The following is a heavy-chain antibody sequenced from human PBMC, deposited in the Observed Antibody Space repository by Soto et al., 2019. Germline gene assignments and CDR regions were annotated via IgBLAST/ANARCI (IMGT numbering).Heavy chain of an antibody. CDR1: GFTFRSFT. CDR2: ISSNSAYI. D-gene: IGHD6-13*01. Sequence: GGSLRLSCADSGFTFRSFTMNWVRQAPGKGLEWVSTISSNSAYIYYTDALRGRFTISRDNAKNSLHLQMSTLRAEDTAVYYCTRDASRDSSARGWFDPWGQGTLVTVSS. V-gene: IGHV3-21*01. J-gene: IGHJ5*02. CDR3: TRDASRDSSARGWFDP.